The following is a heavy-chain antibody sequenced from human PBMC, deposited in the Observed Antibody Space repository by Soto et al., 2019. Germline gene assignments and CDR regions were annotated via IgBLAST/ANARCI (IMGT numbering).Heavy chain of an antibody. V-gene: IGHV4-59*12. Sequence: SETLSLTCTVSGGSISSYYWSWIRQPPGEGLEWTGYIYYSGSTNYNPSLKSRVTISVDTSKNQFSLKLSSVTAADTAVYYCARRPGHSSSWYPSYYSMEFWGKGTMVTVSS. CDR2: IYYSGST. D-gene: IGHD6-13*01. J-gene: IGHJ6*04. CDR3: ARRPGHSSSWYPSYYSMEF. CDR1: GGSISSYY.